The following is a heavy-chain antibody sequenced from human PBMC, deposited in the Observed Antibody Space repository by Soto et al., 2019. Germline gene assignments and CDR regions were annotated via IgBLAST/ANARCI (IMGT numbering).Heavy chain of an antibody. V-gene: IGHV3-23*01. Sequence: EVQLLESGGGLVQPGGSLRLSCAASGFTFSSYAMTWVRQAPGKGLEWVSAISGSADNTYYPDSVKGRFTISRDNSENTLYLQMNSLRAEDTAVYYCARKRGSSWSRFNDYWGQGTLVTVSS. D-gene: IGHD6-13*01. J-gene: IGHJ4*02. CDR2: ISGSADNT. CDR1: GFTFSSYA. CDR3: ARKRGSSWSRFNDY.